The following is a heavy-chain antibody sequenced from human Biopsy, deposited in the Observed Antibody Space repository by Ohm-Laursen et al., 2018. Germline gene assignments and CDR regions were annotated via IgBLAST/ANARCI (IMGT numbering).Heavy chain of an antibody. D-gene: IGHD1-1*01. J-gene: IGHJ3*01. Sequence: PSQTLSFTCTVSGGSISDDYWSWIRQSPGKGLEWIGIISKGGDNTYSPSLRGRVAISVDTSKNQFSLKLSSVTAADTAIFFCARLYRLDDYWNDDPPDAFDVWGQGTRVTVSS. CDR3: ARLYRLDDYWNDDPPDAFDV. CDR2: ISKGGDN. V-gene: IGHV4-59*01. CDR1: GGSISDDY.